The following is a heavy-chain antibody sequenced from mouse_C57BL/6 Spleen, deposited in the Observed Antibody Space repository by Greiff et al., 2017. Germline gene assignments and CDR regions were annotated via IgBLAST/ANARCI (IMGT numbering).Heavy chain of an antibody. CDR2: IDPSDSET. CDR3: ARGDCDGGVFDY. D-gene: IGHD1-1*01. Sequence: QVQLQQPGAELVRPGSSVKLSCKASGYTFTSYWMHWVKQRPIQGLEWIGNIDPSDSETHYNQKFKDKATLTVDKSSSTAYMQLSSLTSEDSAVYYCARGDCDGGVFDYWGQGTTLTVSS. CDR1: GYTFTSYW. V-gene: IGHV1-52*01. J-gene: IGHJ2*01.